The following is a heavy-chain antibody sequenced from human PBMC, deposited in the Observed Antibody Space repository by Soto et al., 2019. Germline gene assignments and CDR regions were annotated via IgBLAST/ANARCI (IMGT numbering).Heavy chain of an antibody. CDR2: YYYSGIT. V-gene: IGHV4-31*03. Sequence: QVQLQESGPGLVKPSQTLSLTCTVSGGSISSGGYYWTWIRQHPGKGLEWIGNYYYSGITYYNPSLKSRVTISLDTSKTQFSLKLSSVTAADTAVYCCARGSSIAGLYYGMDVWGQGTTVTVSS. CDR3: ARGSSIAGLYYGMDV. D-gene: IGHD6-6*01. J-gene: IGHJ6*02. CDR1: GGSISSGGYY.